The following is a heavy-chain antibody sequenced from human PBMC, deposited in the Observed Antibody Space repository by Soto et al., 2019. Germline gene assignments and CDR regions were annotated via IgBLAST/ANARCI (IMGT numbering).Heavy chain of an antibody. CDR1: GGSISSGGYY. Sequence: QVQLQESGPGLVKPSQTLSLTCTVSGGSISSGGYYWSWIRQHPGKGLEWSGYIYYSGSTYYNTSLKSRVTIAVDTSKYQFSLKLSSVTAADTAVYYCARSGYSYGPNPLLYWGQGTLVTVSS. V-gene: IGHV4-31*03. CDR3: ARSGYSYGPNPLLY. D-gene: IGHD5-18*01. CDR2: IYYSGST. J-gene: IGHJ4*02.